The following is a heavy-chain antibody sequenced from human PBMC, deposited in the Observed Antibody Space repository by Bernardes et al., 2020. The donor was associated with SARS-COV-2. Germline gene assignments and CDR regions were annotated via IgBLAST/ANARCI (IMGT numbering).Heavy chain of an antibody. V-gene: IGHV3-30-3*01. J-gene: IGHJ4*01. Sequence: GGSLRLSCAASGFTFNSYAMHWVRQAPDKGLEWVGVIAYDGSVTYYADSVKGRLIISRDNSKNTLYLQMNSLRDEDTAVYHCARGGISVSCLDYWGQGSLVTVSS. CDR1: GFTFNSYA. CDR3: ARGGISVSCLDY. D-gene: IGHD1-26*01. CDR2: IAYDGSVT.